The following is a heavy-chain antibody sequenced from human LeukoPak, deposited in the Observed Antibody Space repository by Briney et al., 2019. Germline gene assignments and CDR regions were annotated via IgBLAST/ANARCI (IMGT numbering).Heavy chain of an antibody. CDR1: GFTFSRYA. V-gene: IGHV3-23*01. CDR2: ISGSGGGT. J-gene: IGHJ4*02. CDR3: AKDVDQLLSAQLDY. D-gene: IGHD2-2*01. Sequence: GGSLRLSCAASGFTFSRYAMNWVRQAPGKGLEWVSTISGSGGGTYYAGSVKGRFTISRDNSKNTLYLQMNSLRAEDTAVYYCAKDVDQLLSAQLDYWGQGTLVTVSS.